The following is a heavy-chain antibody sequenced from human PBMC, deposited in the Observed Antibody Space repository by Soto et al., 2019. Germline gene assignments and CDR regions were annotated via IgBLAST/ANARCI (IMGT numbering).Heavy chain of an antibody. V-gene: IGHV3-21*01. CDR1: GFLFSSYN. J-gene: IGHJ4*02. D-gene: IGHD1-26*01. Sequence: PGGSLRLSCAASGFLFSSYNMNWVRQAPGKGLEWVSSISSSSRYIYYADSVKGRFTISRDNAKNSLYLQMNSLRAEDAAVYYCATSTGAPGNYWGQGTLVTVSS. CDR2: ISSSSRYI. CDR3: ATSTGAPGNY.